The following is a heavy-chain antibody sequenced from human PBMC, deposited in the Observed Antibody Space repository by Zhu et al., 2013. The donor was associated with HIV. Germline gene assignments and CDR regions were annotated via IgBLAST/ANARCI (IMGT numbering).Heavy chain of an antibody. J-gene: IGHJ4*02. CDR1: GYTFTSYD. CDR3: AREGSSGWYRRTYDLDY. Sequence: QVQLVQSGAEVKKPGASVKVSCKASGYTFTSYDINWVRQATGQGLEWMGWMNPNSGNTGYAQKFQGRVTMTRNTSISTAYMELSSLRSDDTAVYYCAREGSSGWYRRTYDLDYWGQGTLVTVSS. V-gene: IGHV1-8*01. D-gene: IGHD6-19*01. CDR2: MNPNSGNT.